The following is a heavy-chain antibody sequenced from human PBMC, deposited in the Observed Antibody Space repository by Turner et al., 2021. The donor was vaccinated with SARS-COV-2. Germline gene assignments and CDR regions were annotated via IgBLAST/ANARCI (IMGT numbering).Heavy chain of an antibody. D-gene: IGHD1-26*01. CDR3: ARAGWDLLPFDAFDI. J-gene: IGHJ3*02. CDR1: GFTFSTYA. V-gene: IGHV3-30-3*01. CDR2: ISYDGSNK. Sequence: QVQPVESGGGVVQPGRSLSLSCAASGFTFSTYAMHWVRQAPGKGLEWVAVISYDGSNKYYADSVKGRFTISRDNSKNTLYLQMNSLRAEDTAVYYCARAGWDLLPFDAFDIWGQGTMVTISS.